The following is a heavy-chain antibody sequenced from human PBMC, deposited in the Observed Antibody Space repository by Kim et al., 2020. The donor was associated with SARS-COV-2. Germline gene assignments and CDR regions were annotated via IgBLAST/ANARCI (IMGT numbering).Heavy chain of an antibody. D-gene: IGHD6-13*01. CDR2: IYYSGST. Sequence: SETLSLTCTVSGGSISSSSYYWGWIRQPPGKGLEWIGSIYYSGSTYYNPSLKSRVIISIDTSKNQFSLKRSSVTAADTAVYYCARYQRGYDDDWGQGTLV. V-gene: IGHV4-39*01. J-gene: IGHJ4*02. CDR3: ARYQRGYDDD. CDR1: GGSISSSSYY.